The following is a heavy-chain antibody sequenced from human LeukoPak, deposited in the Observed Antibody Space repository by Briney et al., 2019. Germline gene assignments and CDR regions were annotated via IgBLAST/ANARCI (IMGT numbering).Heavy chain of an antibody. CDR2: IYYSGST. D-gene: IGHD2-15*01. Sequence: PSETLSLTCTVSGGSISSYYWSWIRQPPGKGLEWIGYIYYSGSTNYNPSLKSRVTISVDTSNNQFSLKLSSVTAADTAVYYCARVRYCSGGSCYKGAFDIWGQGTMVTVSS. V-gene: IGHV4-59*01. J-gene: IGHJ3*02. CDR3: ARVRYCSGGSCYKGAFDI. CDR1: GGSISSYY.